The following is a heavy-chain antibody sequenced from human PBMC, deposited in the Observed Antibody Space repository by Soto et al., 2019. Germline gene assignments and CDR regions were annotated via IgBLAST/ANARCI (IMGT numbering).Heavy chain of an antibody. CDR1: GYTFISYW. V-gene: IGHV5-51*01. CDR2: INPGDSDT. CDR3: ARLGWGISDRLFDY. D-gene: IGHD3-16*01. J-gene: IGHJ4*02. Sequence: PGESLKISCEGSGYTFISYWIGWVRQMPGKGLEWMGIINPGDSDTRYSPSFQGQVTISTDKSISTAYLQWSSLKASDTAMYYCARLGWGISDRLFDYWGQGTLVTVSS.